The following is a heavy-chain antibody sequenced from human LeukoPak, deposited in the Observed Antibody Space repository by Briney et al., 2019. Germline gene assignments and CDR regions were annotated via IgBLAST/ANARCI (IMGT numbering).Heavy chain of an antibody. CDR1: GYTFTSYA. CDR2: INANTGNP. CDR3: ASSSSAPNPMDV. D-gene: IGHD6-13*01. Sequence: ASVKVSCKASGYTFTSYAMHWVRQAPGQRLEWMGWINANTGNPTYAQGFTGRFVFSLDTSVSTAYLQISSLKAEDTAVYYCASSSSAPNPMDVWGKGTTVTVSS. V-gene: IGHV7-4-1*02. J-gene: IGHJ6*03.